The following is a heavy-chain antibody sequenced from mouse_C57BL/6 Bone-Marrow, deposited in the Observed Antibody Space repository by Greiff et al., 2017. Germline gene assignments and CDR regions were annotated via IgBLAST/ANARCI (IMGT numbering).Heavy chain of an antibody. CDR3: ARGLLRFYFDY. CDR2: IHPNSGST. CDR1: GYTFTSYW. J-gene: IGHJ2*01. V-gene: IGHV1-64*01. D-gene: IGHD1-1*01. Sequence: QVQLQQPGAELVKPGASVKLSCKASGYTFTSYWMHWVKQRPGQGLEWIGMIHPNSGSTNYNEKFKSKATLTVDKSSSTAYMQLSILTSEDSAVYYCARGLLRFYFDYWGQGTTLTVSS.